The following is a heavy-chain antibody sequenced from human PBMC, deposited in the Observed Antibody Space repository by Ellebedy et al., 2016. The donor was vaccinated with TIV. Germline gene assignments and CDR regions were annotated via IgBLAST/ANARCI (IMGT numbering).Heavy chain of an antibody. CDR2: MNPESGNS. CDR1: GYTFTSYD. Sequence: ASVKVSCKASGYTFTSYDINWVRQATGQGLEWMGWMNPESGNSGHAQKFQGRVTLTRDSSIHTAYMKMSSLTSEDTAVYYCARGDSGGYCRDGTCLDYYYRGMDVWGQGTTVTVSS. V-gene: IGHV1-8*01. J-gene: IGHJ6*02. D-gene: IGHD2-15*01. CDR3: ARGDSGGYCRDGTCLDYYYRGMDV.